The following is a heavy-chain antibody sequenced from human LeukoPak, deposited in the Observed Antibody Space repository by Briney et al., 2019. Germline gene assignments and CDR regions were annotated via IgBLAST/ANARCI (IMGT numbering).Heavy chain of an antibody. V-gene: IGHV4-39*01. CDR2: IYYSGST. J-gene: IGHJ5*02. CDR1: GDSISTSYY. D-gene: IGHD4-17*01. Sequence: ESGPTLVKPSETLSLTCTVSGDSISTSYYWGWIRQPPGKGLEWIANIYYSGSTYYHPSLKSRITISVDTSNNQFSLRLRSVTAADTAVYYCARVSTTVSWFDPWGQGTLVTVSS. CDR3: ARVSTTVSWFDP.